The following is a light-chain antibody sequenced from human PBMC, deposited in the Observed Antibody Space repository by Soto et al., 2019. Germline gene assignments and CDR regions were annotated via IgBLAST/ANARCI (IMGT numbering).Light chain of an antibody. Sequence: DIQMTQSPPTLSASVGDRVTITCRASQSISIYLNWYQQKPGKAPKLLIYAASSLQSGVPSRFSGSGSGTDFTLTISSLQPEDFATYYCQQSYSTPLTFGGGTKV. V-gene: IGKV1-39*01. CDR2: AAS. CDR1: QSISIY. J-gene: IGKJ4*01. CDR3: QQSYSTPLT.